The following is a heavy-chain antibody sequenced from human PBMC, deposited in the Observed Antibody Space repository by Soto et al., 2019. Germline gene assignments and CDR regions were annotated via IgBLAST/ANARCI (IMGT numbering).Heavy chain of an antibody. D-gene: IGHD6-19*01. J-gene: IGHJ4*02. V-gene: IGHV3-30*18. CDR2: ISYDGSNK. CDR1: GFTFSSYG. CDR3: AKDLGSSGWYYFDY. Sequence: GGSLRLSCAASGFTFSSYGMHWVRQAPGKGLEWVAVISYDGSNKYYADSVKGRFTISRDNSKNTLYLQMNSLRAEDTAVYYCAKDLGSSGWYYFDYWGQGXLVTVSS.